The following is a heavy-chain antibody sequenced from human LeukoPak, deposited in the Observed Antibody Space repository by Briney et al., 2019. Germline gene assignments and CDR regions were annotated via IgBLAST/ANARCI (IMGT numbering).Heavy chain of an antibody. CDR1: GYTFTNYG. J-gene: IGHJ4*02. CDR3: ARSGVGYFYDNTGYYPLDY. V-gene: IGHV1-18*01. CDR2: ISAYTGNT. Sequence: ASVKVSCKASGYTFTNYGISWVRQAPGQGLEWMGWISAYTGNTNYAQNFQGRVTMTTDTSTSTAFMELRSLRSDDAAVYYCARSGVGYFYDNTGYYPLDYWGQGTLVTVSS. D-gene: IGHD3-22*01.